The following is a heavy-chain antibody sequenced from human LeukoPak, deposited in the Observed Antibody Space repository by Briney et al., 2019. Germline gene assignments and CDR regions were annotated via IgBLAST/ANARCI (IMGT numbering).Heavy chain of an antibody. CDR3: AKDGSSGYDFWSGYPPGYYYMDV. CDR1: GFTFSSYA. Sequence: GSLRLSCAASGFTFSSYAMSWVRQAPGKGLEWVSAISGSGGSTYYADSVKGRFTISRDNSKNTLYLQMNSLRAEDTAVYYCAKDGSSGYDFWSGYPPGYYYMDVWGKGTTVTVSS. V-gene: IGHV3-23*01. CDR2: ISGSGGST. J-gene: IGHJ6*03. D-gene: IGHD3-3*01.